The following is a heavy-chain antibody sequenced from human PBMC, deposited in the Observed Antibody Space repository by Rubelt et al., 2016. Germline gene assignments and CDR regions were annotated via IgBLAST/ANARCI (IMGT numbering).Heavy chain of an antibody. D-gene: IGHD2-21*02. Sequence: QVQLQESGPGMVMPSEHLSLTGTVSGYSISRGTLWGWIRQPPEKRLEWIGHVHHHGGTSNNPHLRRRGTSSADTSKNQFSLNLGSVTAADTAVYYCARGFPRPKSDVFWGHGTLVTVSS. J-gene: IGHJ1*01. V-gene: IGHV4-38-2*02. CDR3: ARGFPRPKSDVF. CDR1: GYSISRGTL. CDR2: VHHHGGT.